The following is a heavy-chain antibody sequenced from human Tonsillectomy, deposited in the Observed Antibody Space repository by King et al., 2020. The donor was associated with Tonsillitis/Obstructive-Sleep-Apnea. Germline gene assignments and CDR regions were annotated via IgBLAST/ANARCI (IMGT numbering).Heavy chain of an antibody. CDR1: GFIFNRHG. D-gene: IGHD7-27*01. Sequence: VQLVESGGGVVQPGRSLRLSCAASGFIFNRHGMHWVRQAPGKGLEWVAVIWYDGSNKYYADSVKGRFTISRDNSENTLYLHMNSLRAEDTAVYYCVRDLIGTGPDYSGQGTLVTVSS. CDR3: VRDLIGTGPDY. V-gene: IGHV3-33*01. J-gene: IGHJ4*02. CDR2: IWYDGSNK.